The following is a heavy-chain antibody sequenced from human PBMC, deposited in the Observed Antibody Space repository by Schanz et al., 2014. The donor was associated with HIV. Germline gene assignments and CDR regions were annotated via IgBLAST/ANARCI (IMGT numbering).Heavy chain of an antibody. V-gene: IGHV3-7*01. J-gene: IGHJ6*02. Sequence: VQLVETGGGVVQPGGSLRLSCAASGFRFSRDWMTWVRQAPGMGLEWVANIKEDGSVINYVDSVKGRFTISRDNSKNTLYLQMNSLRAEDTAVYYCARGSGPYYYYNGMDVWGQGTTVTVSS. CDR1: GFRFSRDW. CDR2: IKEDGSVI. CDR3: ARGSGPYYYYNGMDV. D-gene: IGHD2-15*01.